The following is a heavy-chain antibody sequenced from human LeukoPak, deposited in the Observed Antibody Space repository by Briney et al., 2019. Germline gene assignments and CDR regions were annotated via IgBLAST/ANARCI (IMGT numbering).Heavy chain of an antibody. V-gene: IGHV5-51*01. CDR3: ARGPWDSSSSFRFDP. CDR2: IYPGDSYT. Sequence: GESLKISCKGSGYSFTSYWIGWVRQMPGKGLEWMGIIYPGDSYTRYSPSFQGQVTISADKSISTAYLQWSSLKASDTAMYYCARGPWDSSSSFRFDPWGQGTLVTVSS. J-gene: IGHJ5*02. D-gene: IGHD6-6*01. CDR1: GYSFTSYW.